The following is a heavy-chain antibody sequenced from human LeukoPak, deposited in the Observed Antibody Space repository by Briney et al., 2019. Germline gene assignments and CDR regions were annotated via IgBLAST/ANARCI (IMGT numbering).Heavy chain of an antibody. Sequence: PGGSLRLSCVASGITFSTYAMSWVRQAPGKGLEWVSVISSSGSSTYYADSVKGRFTISRDNLKNTLYLQMNSLRAEDTAVHYCAKDQEWESPHYFDKWGQGILVTVSS. CDR2: ISSSGSST. D-gene: IGHD1-26*01. CDR3: AKDQEWESPHYFDK. V-gene: IGHV3-23*01. CDR1: GITFSTYA. J-gene: IGHJ4*02.